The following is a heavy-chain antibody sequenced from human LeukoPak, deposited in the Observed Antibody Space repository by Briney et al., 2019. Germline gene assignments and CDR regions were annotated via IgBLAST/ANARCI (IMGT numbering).Heavy chain of an antibody. V-gene: IGHV1-2*02. D-gene: IGHD3-10*01. CDR3: ARDSGREVDGSGTHYKANY. J-gene: IGHJ4*02. CDR2: INPNSGGT. Sequence: ASVKVSCKTSGYTFTGYYMHWVRQAPGQGLEWMGWINPNSGGTNYAQKFQGRVTMTRDTSISTVYMELSRLRSDDSAVYYCARDSGREVDGSGTHYKANYWGQGTMVTVSS. CDR1: GYTFTGYY.